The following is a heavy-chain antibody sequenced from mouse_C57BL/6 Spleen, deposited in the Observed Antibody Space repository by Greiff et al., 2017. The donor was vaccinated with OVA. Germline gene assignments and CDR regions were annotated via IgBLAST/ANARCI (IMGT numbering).Heavy chain of an antibody. D-gene: IGHD1-1*01. CDR2: IYPRDGST. CDR3: ARSPFITTVVPFAY. J-gene: IGHJ3*01. Sequence: QVQLQQSGPELVKPGASVKLSCKASGYTFTSYDINWVKQRPGQGLEWIGWIYPRDGSTKYNEKFKGKATLTVDTSSSTAYMELRSLTSEDSAVYFCARSPFITTVVPFAYWGQGTLVTVSA. V-gene: IGHV1-85*01. CDR1: GYTFTSYD.